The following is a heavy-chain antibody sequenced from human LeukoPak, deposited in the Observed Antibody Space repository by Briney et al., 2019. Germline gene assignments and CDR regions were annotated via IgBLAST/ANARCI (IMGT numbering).Heavy chain of an antibody. D-gene: IGHD3-10*01. J-gene: IGHJ4*02. CDR1: GGSISSSSYY. CDR3: ARVFTMLRGGGLDY. V-gene: IGHV4-39*07. Sequence: SETLSLTCTVSGGSISSSSYYWGWIRQPPGKGLEWIGSIYYSGSTYYNPSLKSRVTISVDTSKNQFSLKLSSVTAADTAVYYCARVFTMLRGGGLDYWGQGTLVTVSS. CDR2: IYYSGST.